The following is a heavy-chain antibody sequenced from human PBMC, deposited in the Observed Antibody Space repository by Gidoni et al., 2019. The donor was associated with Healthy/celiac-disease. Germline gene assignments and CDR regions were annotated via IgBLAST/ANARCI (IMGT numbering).Heavy chain of an antibody. Sequence: QVQLVESGGGVVQPGRSLRLSCAASGFTFSSYGMHWVRQAPGKGLEWVAVISYDGSNKYYTDSVKGRFTISRDNSKNTLYLQMNSLRAEDTAVYYCAKVGGLGETSEPPDYWGQGTLVTVSS. J-gene: IGHJ4*02. CDR1: GFTFSSYG. D-gene: IGHD3-10*01. V-gene: IGHV3-30*18. CDR2: ISYDGSNK. CDR3: AKVGGLGETSEPPDY.